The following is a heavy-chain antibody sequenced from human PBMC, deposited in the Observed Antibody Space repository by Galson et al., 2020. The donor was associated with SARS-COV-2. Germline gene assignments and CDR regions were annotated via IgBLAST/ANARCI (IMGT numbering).Heavy chain of an antibody. D-gene: IGHD3-10*01. CDR2: VHYSATT. CDR1: GGSISTYY. Sequence: ETSETLSLTCTVSGGSISTYYWSWIRQPPGKGLEWIGYVHYSATTNYNPSLKSRVTISADTSKNQFSLKLRSVAAADTAVYYCARANYYGSGTSTPPYYYGMDVWGQGTTVTVSS. J-gene: IGHJ6*02. CDR3: ARANYYGSGTSTPPYYYGMDV. V-gene: IGHV4-59*08.